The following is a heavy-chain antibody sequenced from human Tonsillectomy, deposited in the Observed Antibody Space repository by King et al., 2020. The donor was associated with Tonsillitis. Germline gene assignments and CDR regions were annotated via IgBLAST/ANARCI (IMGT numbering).Heavy chain of an antibody. CDR1: GFTFSIHW. Sequence: VQLVESGGGLVQPGGSLRLSCAASGFTFSIHWMSWVRQPPGRGLEWVANIKQDGSEKYYVDSVKGRFIISRDNAKNSLYLEMNSLSAEDTAVYYCARGTISMDYWGQGTLVTVSS. J-gene: IGHJ4*02. D-gene: IGHD2-21*01. V-gene: IGHV3-7*03. CDR2: IKQDGSEK. CDR3: ARGTISMDY.